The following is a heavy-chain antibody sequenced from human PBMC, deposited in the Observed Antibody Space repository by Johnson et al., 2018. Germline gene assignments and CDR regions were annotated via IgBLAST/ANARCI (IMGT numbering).Heavy chain of an antibody. CDR1: GGSFSGYY. V-gene: IGHV4-34*01. CDR2: INHSGST. D-gene: IGHD6-19*01. J-gene: IGHJ3*02. Sequence: QVQLQQWGAGLLKXSETLSLXCAVYGGSFSGYYWSWIRQPPGKGLEWIGEINHSGSTNYNPSLKSRVTISVDTSKNQFSLKLSSVTAADTAVYYCARDTYSSGWYHAFDIWGQGTMVTVSS. CDR3: ARDTYSSGWYHAFDI.